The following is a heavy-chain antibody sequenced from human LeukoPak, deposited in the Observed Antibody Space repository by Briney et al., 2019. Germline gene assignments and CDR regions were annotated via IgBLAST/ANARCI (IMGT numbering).Heavy chain of an antibody. V-gene: IGHV4-34*01. D-gene: IGHD3-10*01. Sequence: SETLSLTCAVYGGSFSGYYWSWIRQPPGKGLEWIGEINHRGSTNYNPSLKSRVTISIDTSKNQFSLKLSSVTAADTAVYYCAKSNGYGLVDIWGQGTMVTVSS. CDR1: GGSFSGYY. CDR3: AKSNGYGLVDI. J-gene: IGHJ3*02. CDR2: INHRGST.